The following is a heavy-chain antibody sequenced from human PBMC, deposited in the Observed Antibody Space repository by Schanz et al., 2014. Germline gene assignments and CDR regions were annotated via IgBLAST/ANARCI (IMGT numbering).Heavy chain of an antibody. D-gene: IGHD6-13*01. CDR2: ISSYSTI. CDR1: GFTFRDYS. V-gene: IGHV3-48*01. J-gene: IGHJ4*02. CDR3: AKERIAAAWTFDY. Sequence: EVQLVESGGGLVQPGGSLRLSCEASGFTFRDYSMNWVRQAPGKGPEWISYISSYSTIHYADSVKGRFTISRDNARNSLFLQMNSLRAEDTAVYYCAKERIAAAWTFDYGGQGTLVTVSS.